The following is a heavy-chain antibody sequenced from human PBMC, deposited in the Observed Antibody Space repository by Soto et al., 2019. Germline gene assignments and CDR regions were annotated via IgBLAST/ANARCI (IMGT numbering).Heavy chain of an antibody. Sequence: SETLSLTCAFSVYSISSSNWWGWIRQPPGKGLEWIGYIYYSGSTYYNPSLKSRVTMSVDTSKNQFSLKLSSVTAVDTAVYYCARGRAQYYDFWSGHYYFEYWGQGTLVSVSS. CDR1: VYSISSSNW. CDR3: ARGRAQYYDFWSGHYYFEY. J-gene: IGHJ4*02. D-gene: IGHD3-3*01. CDR2: IYYSGST. V-gene: IGHV4-28*03.